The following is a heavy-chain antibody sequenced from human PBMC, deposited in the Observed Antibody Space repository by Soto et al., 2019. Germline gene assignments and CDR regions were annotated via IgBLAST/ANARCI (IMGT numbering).Heavy chain of an antibody. D-gene: IGHD3-10*01. Sequence: QVQLVQSGAEVKKPGASVKVSCKASGYTFVSYGISWVRQAPGQGLEWMGWISAYNGNTNKAQKFQGRVAMTTDTSTGTAYMEVRSLGSDGTAVYFRAGSRAYNFYESGSHSPPPYHYFGTDVWGQGSTGTGSS. CDR1: GYTFVSYG. V-gene: IGHV1-18*04. CDR2: ISAYNGNT. CDR3: AGSRAYNFYESGSHSPPPYHYFGTDV. J-gene: IGHJ6*02.